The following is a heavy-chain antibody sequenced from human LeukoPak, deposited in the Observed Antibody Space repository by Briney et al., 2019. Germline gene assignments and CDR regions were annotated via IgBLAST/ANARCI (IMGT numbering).Heavy chain of an antibody. CDR3: ARAPVGDYCSSTSCYGYYYYYMDV. D-gene: IGHD2-2*01. CDR2: IIPIFGTA. CDR1: GGTFSSYA. V-gene: IGHV1-69*05. Sequence: GSSVKVSCKASGGTFSSYAISWVRQAPGQGLEWMGGIIPIFGTANYAQKFQGRVTITTDESTSTAYMELSSLRSEDTAVYYCARAPVGDYCSSTSCYGYYYYYMDVWGKGTTVTVSS. J-gene: IGHJ6*03.